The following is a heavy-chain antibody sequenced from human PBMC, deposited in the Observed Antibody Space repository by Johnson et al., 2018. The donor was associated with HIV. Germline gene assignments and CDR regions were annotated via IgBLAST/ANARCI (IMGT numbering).Heavy chain of an antibody. CDR3: AREGILWFGELFLGMGI. Sequence: QVQLVESGGGVVQPGRSLRLSCAASGFTFSSYGMYWVRQAPGKGLEWVALISYDGSNKKKADSVKGRFTISRDNSKNTVYLQMNSLRSDDTAVYYCAREGILWFGELFLGMGIWGQGTMVTVSS. CDR1: GFTFSSYG. CDR2: ISYDGSNK. J-gene: IGHJ3*02. V-gene: IGHV3-30*03. D-gene: IGHD3-10*01.